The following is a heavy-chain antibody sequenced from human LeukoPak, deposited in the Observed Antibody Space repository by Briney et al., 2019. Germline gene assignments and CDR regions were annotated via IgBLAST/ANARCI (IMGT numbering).Heavy chain of an antibody. CDR2: ISAYNGDT. CDR3: ARGRFLEWDNAFDI. V-gene: IGHV1-18*01. CDR1: GYTFTSYG. D-gene: IGHD3-3*01. Sequence: ASVKVSCKASGYTFTSYGISWVRQAPGQGLEWMGWISAYNGDTNYAQKLQGRVTMTTDTSTSTAYMELRSLRSDDTAVYYCARGRFLEWDNAFDIWGQGTMVTVSS. J-gene: IGHJ3*02.